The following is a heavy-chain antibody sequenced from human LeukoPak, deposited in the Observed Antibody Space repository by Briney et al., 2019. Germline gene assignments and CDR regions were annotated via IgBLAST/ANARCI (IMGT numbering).Heavy chain of an antibody. V-gene: IGHV5-51*01. D-gene: IGHD2-21*02. CDR3: ARQPLVRDCGGDCEFDY. CDR2: IYPGDSNT. J-gene: IGHJ4*02. CDR1: GYSFSNYW. Sequence: GESLKISCKGSGYSFSNYWIGLVRQMPGKGLEWMGIIYPGDSNTRYSPSFQGQVTISADKSISTAYLQWTSLKASDTAIYYCARQPLVRDCGGDCEFDYWGQGTRVSVSS.